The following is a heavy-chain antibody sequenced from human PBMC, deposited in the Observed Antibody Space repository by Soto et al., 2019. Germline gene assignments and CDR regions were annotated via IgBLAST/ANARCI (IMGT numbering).Heavy chain of an antibody. CDR3: ARVGSGSHRGWDY. CDR1: GYSFTSYW. CDR2: IYPDDSDT. Sequence: GESLKISCKGSGYSFTSYWIGWVRQMPGEGLEWMGIIYPDDSDTRYSPSFQGQVTISADKSISTAYLQWSSLKASDTAMYYCARVGSGSHRGWDYWARGTLVTVSS. J-gene: IGHJ4*02. D-gene: IGHD3-10*01. V-gene: IGHV5-51*01.